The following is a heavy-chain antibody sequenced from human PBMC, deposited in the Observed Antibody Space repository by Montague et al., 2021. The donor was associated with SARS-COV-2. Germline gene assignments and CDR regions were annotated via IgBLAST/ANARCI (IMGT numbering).Heavy chain of an antibody. CDR2: IYYSGST. J-gene: IGHJ4*02. Sequence: SETLSLTCTGSVCSISSYYWNCIRLPPRNGLEWFGYIYYSGSTNYNPSLKSRVTISVDTSKNQFSLKLSSVTAADTAVCYCARGFDYWGQGTLVTVSS. CDR1: VCSISSYY. CDR3: ARGFDY. V-gene: IGHV4-59*01.